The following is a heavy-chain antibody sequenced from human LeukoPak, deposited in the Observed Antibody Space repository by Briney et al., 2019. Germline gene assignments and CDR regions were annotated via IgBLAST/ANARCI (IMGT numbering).Heavy chain of an antibody. CDR1: VFTLRSYE. J-gene: IGHJ4*02. CDR3: AREDSSSCDFDY. CDR2: ISSSGSTI. Sequence: VGSLRLSCAASVFTLRSYEMNSVREAPGKGLEWVSYISSSGSTIYYADTVKGRFTISRDNAKNSLYLQMNSLRAEDTAVYYCAREDSSSCDFDYWGQGTLVTVSS. D-gene: IGHD6-13*01. V-gene: IGHV3-48*03.